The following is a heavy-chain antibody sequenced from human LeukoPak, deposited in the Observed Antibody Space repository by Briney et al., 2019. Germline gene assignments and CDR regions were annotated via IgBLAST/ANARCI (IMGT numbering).Heavy chain of an antibody. CDR1: GYSFTSYW. V-gene: IGHV5-10-1*01. CDR2: IDPSDSYT. CDR3: ARLGYCSSTSCYDFDY. D-gene: IGHD2-2*01. Sequence: GESLKISCKGSGYSFTSYWISWVRQMPGKGLEWMGRIDPSDSYTNYSPSFQGHVTISADKSISTAYLQWSSLKASDTAMHYCARLGYCSSTSCYDFDYWGQGTLVTVSS. J-gene: IGHJ4*02.